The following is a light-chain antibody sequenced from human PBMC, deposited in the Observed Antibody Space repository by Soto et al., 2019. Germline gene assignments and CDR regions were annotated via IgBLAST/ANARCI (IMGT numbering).Light chain of an antibody. CDR1: QNINNY. Sequence: DIQMTQSPSSLSASVGDRVTITCQASQNINNYLNWYQQKPGRAPKLLIYDASNLESGVPSRFSGSGSGTEFTLTISSLQPDDFATYYCQQYNSYSTTFGQGTKVDIK. CDR3: QQYNSYSTT. CDR2: DAS. J-gene: IGKJ1*01. V-gene: IGKV1-5*01.